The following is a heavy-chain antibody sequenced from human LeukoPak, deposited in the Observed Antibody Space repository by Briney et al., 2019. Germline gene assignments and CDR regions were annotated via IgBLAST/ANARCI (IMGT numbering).Heavy chain of an antibody. CDR3: ARGCSSDY. V-gene: IGHV1-18*01. D-gene: IGHD3-10*02. J-gene: IGHJ4*02. Sequence: ASVKVSCKASGYTFTNYGINWVRQAPGQGLEWMGWISVYNGDTNYEQKVQGRVTMTSDTSTSTAYMELRSLRSDDTAVYYCARGCSSDYWGQGTLVTVSS. CDR2: ISVYNGDT. CDR1: GYTFTNYG.